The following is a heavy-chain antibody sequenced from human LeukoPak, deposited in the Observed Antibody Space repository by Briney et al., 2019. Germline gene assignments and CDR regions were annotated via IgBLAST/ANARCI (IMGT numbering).Heavy chain of an antibody. D-gene: IGHD3-10*01. J-gene: IGHJ5*02. CDR3: ARGPYGSGSYYWFDP. CDR1: GFTFSSYG. V-gene: IGHV3-33*01. CDR2: IWYDGSNK. Sequence: GGSLRLSCAASGFTFSSYGIHWVRQAPGKGLEWVAVIWYDGSNKYYADSVKGRFTISRDNSKNTLYLQMNSLSAEDTAVYYCARGPYGSGSYYWFDPWGQGTLVTVSS.